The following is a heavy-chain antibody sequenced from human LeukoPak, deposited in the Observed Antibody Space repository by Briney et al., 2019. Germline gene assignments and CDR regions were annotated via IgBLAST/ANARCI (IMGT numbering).Heavy chain of an antibody. V-gene: IGHV1-3*01. CDR1: GYTLTNYA. D-gene: IGHD6-19*01. J-gene: IGHJ4*02. Sequence: ASVKVSCKASGYTLTNYAIHWVRQAPGQRLEWMGWFNSDTGNTEYSQKFQGRVSISRDTSANTAYMELNRLRPEDTAVFYCVRGGPNKSGWTLDYWGQGTLVTVSS. CDR2: FNSDTGNT. CDR3: VRGGPNKSGWTLDY.